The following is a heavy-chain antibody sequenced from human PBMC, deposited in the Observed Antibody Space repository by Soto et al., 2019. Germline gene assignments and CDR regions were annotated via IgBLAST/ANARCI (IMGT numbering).Heavy chain of an antibody. CDR1: GASINNFAYY. CDR2: VYYNENT. Sequence: SETLSLTCSVSGASINNFAYYWGWIRQPPGKGLEWIGTVYYNENTYYNPSLRSRVAISVDTAKNQFSLNLRSVTAADTAVYFCARRERYYGSPGWFDPWGQGTLVTVSS. V-gene: IGHV4-39*01. J-gene: IGHJ5*01. CDR3: ARRERYYGSPGWFDP. D-gene: IGHD3-10*01.